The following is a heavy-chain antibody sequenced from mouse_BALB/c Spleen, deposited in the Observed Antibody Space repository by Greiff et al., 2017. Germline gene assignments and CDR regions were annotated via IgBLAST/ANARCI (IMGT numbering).Heavy chain of an antibody. CDR1: GFTFSSFG. CDR2: ISSGSSTI. J-gene: IGHJ4*01. D-gene: IGHD1-1*01. CDR3: ARPITTVVHYYAMDY. V-gene: IGHV5-17*02. Sequence: EVKVVESGGGLVQPGGSRKLSCAASGFTFSSFGMHWVRQAPEKGLEWVAYISSGSSTIYYADTVKGRFTISRDNPKNTLFLQMTSLRSEDTAMYYCARPITTVVHYYAMDYWGQGTSVTVSS.